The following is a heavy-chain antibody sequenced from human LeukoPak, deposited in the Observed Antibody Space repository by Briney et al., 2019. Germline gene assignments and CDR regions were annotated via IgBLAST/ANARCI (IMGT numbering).Heavy chain of an antibody. CDR2: IYHSGST. Sequence: SETLSLTCTVSGYSISSGYYWGWIRQPPGKGLEWIGSIYHSGSTYYNPSLKSRVTISVDTSKNQFSLKLSSVTAADTAVYYCARAQDYYDSSGYYYRHWGQGTLVTVSS. J-gene: IGHJ4*02. V-gene: IGHV4-38-2*02. D-gene: IGHD3-22*01. CDR3: ARAQDYYDSSGYYYRH. CDR1: GYSISSGYY.